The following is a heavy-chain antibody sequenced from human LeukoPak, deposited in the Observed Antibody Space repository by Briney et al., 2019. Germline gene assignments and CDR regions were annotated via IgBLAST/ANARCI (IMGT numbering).Heavy chain of an antibody. CDR1: GGSISSSSYY. D-gene: IGHD3-10*01. CDR2: IYYSGST. CDR3: AKTYYYGHDAFDI. J-gene: IGHJ3*02. Sequence: SETLSLTCTVSGGSISSSSYYWGWLRQPPGKGLEWIGSIYYSGSTYYNPSLKSRVTISVDTSKNQFSLKLSSVTAADTAVYYCAKTYYYGHDAFDIWGQGTMVTVSS. V-gene: IGHV4-39*07.